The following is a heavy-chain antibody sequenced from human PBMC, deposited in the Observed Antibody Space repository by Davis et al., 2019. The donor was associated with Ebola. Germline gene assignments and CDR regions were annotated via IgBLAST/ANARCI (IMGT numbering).Heavy chain of an antibody. CDR3: AKEVSSGYYLFDY. CDR2: ISWNSGSI. D-gene: IGHD3-22*01. J-gene: IGHJ4*02. CDR1: GFTFDDYA. V-gene: IGHV3-9*01. Sequence: PGGSLRLSCAASGFTFDDYAMHWVRQAPGKGLEWVSGISWNSGSIGYADSVKGRFTISRDNAKNSLYLQMNSLRAEDTALYYCAKEVSSGYYLFDYWGQGTLVTVSS.